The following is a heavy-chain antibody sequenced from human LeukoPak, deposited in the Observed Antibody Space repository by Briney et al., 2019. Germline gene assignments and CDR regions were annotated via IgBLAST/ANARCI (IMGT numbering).Heavy chain of an antibody. CDR3: ARDRRPVVVPAAIRHTPGMDV. CDR1: GGSISSGGYY. CDR2: IYYSGGT. V-gene: IGHV4-31*03. D-gene: IGHD2-2*02. Sequence: PSETLSLTCTVSGGSISSGGYYWSWIRQHPGKGLEWIGYIYYSGGTYYNPSLKSRVTISVDTSKNQFSLKLSSVTAADTAVYYCARDRRPVVVPAAIRHTPGMDVWGQGTTVTVSS. J-gene: IGHJ6*02.